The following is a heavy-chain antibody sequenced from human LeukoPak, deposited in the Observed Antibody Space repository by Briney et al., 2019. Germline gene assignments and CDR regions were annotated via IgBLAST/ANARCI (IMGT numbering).Heavy chain of an antibody. Sequence: SETLSLTCTVSGGSMSSYYWSWIRQPPGKGLEWIGYIYYSGTTNYNPSLKNRVTISVDTSKNQFSLKVTSVTAADTAVYYCAIPREGLRNLRAFDYWGQGTLVTVSS. CDR2: IYYSGTT. V-gene: IGHV4-59*12. CDR3: AIPREGLRNLRAFDY. J-gene: IGHJ4*02. CDR1: GGSMSSYY. D-gene: IGHD5-12*01.